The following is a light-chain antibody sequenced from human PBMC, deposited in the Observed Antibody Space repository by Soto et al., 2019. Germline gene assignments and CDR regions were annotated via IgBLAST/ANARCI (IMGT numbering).Light chain of an antibody. CDR2: NVN. V-gene: IGLV2-11*01. Sequence: QSVLTQPRSVSGSPGQSVTISCTGTSSVVGSYIFVSWYQQHPGKAPKFIIYNVNKRPSGVPDRCSGSKSGNTASLTISGVQAEDEADYYCCSYAGSYSWVFGGGTKVTVL. CDR1: SSVVGSYIF. CDR3: CSYAGSYSWV. J-gene: IGLJ3*02.